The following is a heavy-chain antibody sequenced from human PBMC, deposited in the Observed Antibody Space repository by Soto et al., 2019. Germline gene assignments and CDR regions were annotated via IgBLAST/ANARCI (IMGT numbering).Heavy chain of an antibody. D-gene: IGHD2-21*02. CDR2: IYYSGST. CDR1: GGSISSYY. Sequence: PSETLSLTCTVSGGSISSYYWSWIRQPPGKGLEWIGYIYYSGSTNYNPSLKSRVTISVDTSKNQFSLKLSSVTAADTAVYYCARQIAGGDCHIDYWGQGTLVTVSS. V-gene: IGHV4-59*08. CDR3: ARQIAGGDCHIDY. J-gene: IGHJ4*02.